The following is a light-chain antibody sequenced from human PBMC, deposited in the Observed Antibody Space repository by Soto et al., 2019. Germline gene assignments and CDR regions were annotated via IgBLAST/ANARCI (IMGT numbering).Light chain of an antibody. CDR3: QVWDSSRDLVI. CDR2: YDT. J-gene: IGLJ7*01. V-gene: IGLV3-21*04. CDR1: NIETKS. Sequence: SYELTQPPSVSVAPGKTANMTCGGNNIETKSVHWYQQKPGQAPLLVIFYDTDRPSGIPERFSGSNSGNTATLTISRVEAGDEADYYCQVWDSSRDLVIFGGGTQLTVL.